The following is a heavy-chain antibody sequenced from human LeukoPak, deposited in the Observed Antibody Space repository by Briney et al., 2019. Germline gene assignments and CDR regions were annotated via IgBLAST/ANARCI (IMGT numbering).Heavy chain of an antibody. Sequence: NSGGSLRLSCAASGFTFSYYYMSWIRQAPGKGLEWVSYISSSSSYTNYADSVKGRFTISRDNAKNSLYLQMNSLRAEDTAVYYCARSPRYCSSTSCQGGNWFDPWGQGTLVTVSS. V-gene: IGHV3-11*03. J-gene: IGHJ5*02. CDR2: ISSSSSYT. CDR3: ARSPRYCSSTSCQGGNWFDP. D-gene: IGHD2-2*01. CDR1: GFTFSYYY.